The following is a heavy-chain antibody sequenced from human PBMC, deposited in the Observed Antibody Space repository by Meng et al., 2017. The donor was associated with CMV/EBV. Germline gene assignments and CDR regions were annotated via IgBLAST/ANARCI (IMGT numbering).Heavy chain of an antibody. J-gene: IGHJ6*02. CDR1: GFTFDDYG. V-gene: IGHV3-20*04. CDR3: AREGGIAAAGYYYYGMDV. D-gene: IGHD6-13*01. CDR2: INWNGGST. Sequence: GESLKISCAASGFTFDDYGMSWVRQAPGKGLEWVSGINWNGGSTGYADSVKGRFTISRDNAKNSLYLQMNSLRAEDTALYYCAREGGIAAAGYYYYGMDVWGHGTTVTVSS.